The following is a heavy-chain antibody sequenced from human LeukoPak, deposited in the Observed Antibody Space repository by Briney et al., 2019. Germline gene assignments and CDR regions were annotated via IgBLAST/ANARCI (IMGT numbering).Heavy chain of an antibody. J-gene: IGHJ4*02. Sequence: SVTVSCKASGGTFSSYAISWVRQAPGQGLEWMGGIIPIFGTANYAQKFQGRVTITADESTSTAYMELSSLRSEDTAVYYCARGNEGYDYCWRHWGRGTLVTVSS. CDR3: ARGNEGYDYCWRH. CDR2: IIPIFGTA. V-gene: IGHV1-69*13. CDR1: GGTFSSYA. D-gene: IGHD5-12*01.